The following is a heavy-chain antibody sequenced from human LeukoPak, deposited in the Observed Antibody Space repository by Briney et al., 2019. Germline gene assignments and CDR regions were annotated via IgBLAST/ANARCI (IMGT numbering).Heavy chain of an antibody. V-gene: IGHV3-7*01. CDR1: GFSVSGYW. Sequence: GGSLRLSCAVSGFSVSGYWMTWVRQAPGKGLEWVANIKQDGSEKNYVDSVKGRFTISRYNAENSLFLQMKSLRVEDTAVYYCAREWQGGIAAAGTRIEGDYWGQGTLVAVSS. J-gene: IGHJ4*02. CDR3: AREWQGGIAAAGTRIEGDY. D-gene: IGHD6-13*01. CDR2: IKQDGSEK.